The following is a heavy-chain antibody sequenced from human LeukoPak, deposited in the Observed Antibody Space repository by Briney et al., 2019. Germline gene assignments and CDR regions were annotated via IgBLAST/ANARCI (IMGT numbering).Heavy chain of an antibody. V-gene: IGHV3-9*01. CDR3: AKGYSSSWYPYFDY. D-gene: IGHD6-13*01. J-gene: IGHJ4*02. CDR2: ISWNSGSI. CDR1: GFTFDDYA. Sequence: PGRSLRLSCAASGFTFDDYAMYWVRQAPGKGLEWVSGISWNSGSIGYADSVKGRFTISGDNAKNSLYLQINSLRAEDTALYYCAKGYSSSWYPYFDYWGQGTLVTVSS.